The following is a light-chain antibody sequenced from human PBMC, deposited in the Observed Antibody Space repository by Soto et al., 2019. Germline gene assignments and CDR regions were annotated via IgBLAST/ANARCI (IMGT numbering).Light chain of an antibody. V-gene: IGKV3D-15*01. J-gene: IGKJ1*01. CDR1: QSVSSGY. Sequence: EIVLTQSPGTLSLSPGERATLSCRASQSVSSGYLAWYQQKPGQAPRLLIFDASNRATGIPARFSGRGSGTEFTLTISSLQSEDFAFYFCQQYNNWPTFGQGTKV. CDR2: DAS. CDR3: QQYNNWPT.